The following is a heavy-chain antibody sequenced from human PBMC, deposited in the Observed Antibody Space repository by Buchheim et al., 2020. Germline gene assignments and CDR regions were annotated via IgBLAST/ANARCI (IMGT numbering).Heavy chain of an antibody. V-gene: IGHV1-69*04. CDR3: ARAPYYYDSPLGDWYYDL. CDR1: GDTFSNYA. D-gene: IGHD3-22*01. J-gene: IGHJ2*01. Sequence: QVQLVQSGAEVKKPGSSVKVSCKASGDTFSNYAVSWVRQAPGRGLEYMGKIIPVLGRPNYAQRFQGRVTITAASSTNTAFMELRNLRSEDTAVYYCARAPYYYDSPLGDWYYDLWGRGT. CDR2: IIPVLGRP.